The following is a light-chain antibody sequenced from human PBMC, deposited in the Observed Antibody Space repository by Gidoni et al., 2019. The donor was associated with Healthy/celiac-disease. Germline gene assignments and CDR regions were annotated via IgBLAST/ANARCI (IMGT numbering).Light chain of an antibody. Sequence: EIVLTQSPATLSLSPGERATLSCRASQSVSSYLAWYQQKPGQAPRLLIYDASNRATGIPARCSGSGSGTDFTLTISSLEPEDFAVYYCQQRSNWPPRTFGQGTKVEIK. CDR2: DAS. J-gene: IGKJ1*01. CDR1: QSVSSY. V-gene: IGKV3-11*01. CDR3: QQRSNWPPRT.